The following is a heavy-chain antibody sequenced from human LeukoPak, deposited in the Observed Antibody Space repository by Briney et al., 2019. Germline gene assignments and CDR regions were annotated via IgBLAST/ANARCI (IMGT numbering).Heavy chain of an antibody. CDR3: ARVWTTLGSSYHGFYDY. V-gene: IGHV3-21*06. CDR2: ISSTGSSI. Sequence: GGSLRLSCVASGFTFTPYTMNWVRQAPEKGLEWVSSISSTGSSIYYADSVKGRFSISRDNAKNSVYLQLNSLRAEDTALYYCARVWTTLGSSYHGFYDYWGQGTLVTVSS. CDR1: GFTFTPYT. J-gene: IGHJ4*02. D-gene: IGHD1-1*01.